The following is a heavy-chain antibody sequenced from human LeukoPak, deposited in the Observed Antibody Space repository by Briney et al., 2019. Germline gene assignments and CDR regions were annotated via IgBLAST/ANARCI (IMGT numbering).Heavy chain of an antibody. D-gene: IGHD2-2*02. J-gene: IGHJ6*03. CDR3: ARASRGVVVVPAAIRSYYMDV. CDR1: GYTFTSYY. V-gene: IGHV1-46*01. Sequence: GASVKVSCKASGYTFTSYYMHWVRQAPGQGLEWMGIINPSGGSTSYAQKFQGRVTMTRDTSTSTVYMELSSLRSEDTAVYYCARASRGVVVVPAAIRSYYMDVWGKGTTVTVSS. CDR2: INPSGGST.